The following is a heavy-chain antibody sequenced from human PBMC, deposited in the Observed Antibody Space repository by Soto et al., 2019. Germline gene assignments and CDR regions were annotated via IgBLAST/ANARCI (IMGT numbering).Heavy chain of an antibody. V-gene: IGHV1-2*02. J-gene: IGHJ6*02. Sequence: ASVKVSCKASGYTFTGYYMHWVRQAPGQGLEWMGWINPNSGGTNYAQKFQGRVTMTRDTSISTAYMELSRLRSDDTAVYYCARVNDGSQTGITNGMDVWGQGTTVTVSS. D-gene: IGHD1-20*01. CDR2: INPNSGGT. CDR3: ARVNDGSQTGITNGMDV. CDR1: GYTFTGYY.